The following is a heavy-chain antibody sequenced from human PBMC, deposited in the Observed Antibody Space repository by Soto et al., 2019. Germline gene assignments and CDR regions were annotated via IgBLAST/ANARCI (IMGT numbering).Heavy chain of an antibody. CDR1: GFTFSSYA. J-gene: IGHJ4*02. CDR3: AKMDSWYRQTRGFDY. CDR2: ISGSGGST. V-gene: IGHV3-23*01. D-gene: IGHD6-13*01. Sequence: EVQLLESGGGLVQHGGSMRLYCAASGFTFSSYAMSWVRQAPGQGLEWVSAISGSGGSTYYADSVKGRFTISRDNSKNTLYLQMNSLRAEDTAVYYCAKMDSWYRQTRGFDYWGQGTLVTVSS.